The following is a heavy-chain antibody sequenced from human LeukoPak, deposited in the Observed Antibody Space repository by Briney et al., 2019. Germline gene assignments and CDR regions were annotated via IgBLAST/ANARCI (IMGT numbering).Heavy chain of an antibody. CDR2: IYYSGST. CDR1: GGSISSSSYY. V-gene: IGHV4-39*01. D-gene: IGHD3-22*01. J-gene: IGHJ4*02. Sequence: SETLSLTCTVSGGSISSSSYYWGWIRQPPGKGLEWIGSIYYSGSTYSNPSLKSRVTISVDTSKNQFSLKLSSVTAADTAVYYCASPGGHYDSSGYYSFDYWGQGTLVTVSS. CDR3: ASPGGHYDSSGYYSFDY.